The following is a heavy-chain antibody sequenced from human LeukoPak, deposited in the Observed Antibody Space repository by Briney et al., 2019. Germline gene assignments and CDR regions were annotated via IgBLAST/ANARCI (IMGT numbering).Heavy chain of an antibody. CDR2: ISGSGGST. V-gene: IGHV3-23*01. D-gene: IGHD6-19*01. Sequence: GGSLRLSCAASGFTFSSYEMNWVRQAPGKGLEWVSAISGSGGSTYYADSVKGRFTISRDNSKNTLYLQMNSLRAEDTALYYCAKIGWDDAFDIWGQGTMVTVSS. J-gene: IGHJ3*02. CDR3: AKIGWDDAFDI. CDR1: GFTFSSYE.